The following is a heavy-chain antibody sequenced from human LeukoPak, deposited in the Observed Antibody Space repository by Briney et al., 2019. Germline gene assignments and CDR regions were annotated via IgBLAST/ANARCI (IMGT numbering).Heavy chain of an antibody. J-gene: IGHJ4*02. V-gene: IGHV1-2*06. CDR1: GYTFTCYY. Sequence: ASVKVSCKASGYTFTCYYMHWVRQAPGQGLEWMGRINPNSGGTNYAQKFQGRVTMTRDTSISTAYMELSRLRSDDTAVYYCARDLWGGGSGTAYYWGQGTLVTVSS. D-gene: IGHD1-1*01. CDR2: INPNSGGT. CDR3: ARDLWGGGSGTAYY.